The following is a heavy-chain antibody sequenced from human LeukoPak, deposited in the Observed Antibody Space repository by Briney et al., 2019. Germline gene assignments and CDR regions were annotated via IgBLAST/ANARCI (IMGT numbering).Heavy chain of an antibody. D-gene: IGHD6-13*01. CDR1: GFTFSNYW. Sequence: SGGSLRLSCAASGFTFSNYWMHWVRQAPGKGLEWVSAISGSGGSTYYADSVKGRFTISRDNSKNTLYLQMNSLRAEDTAVYYCAKERPRSSSPGNYYFDYWGQGTLVTVSS. V-gene: IGHV3-23*01. CDR3: AKERPRSSSPGNYYFDY. J-gene: IGHJ4*02. CDR2: ISGSGGST.